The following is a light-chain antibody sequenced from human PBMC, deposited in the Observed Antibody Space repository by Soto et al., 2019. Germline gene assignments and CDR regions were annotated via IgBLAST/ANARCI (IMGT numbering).Light chain of an antibody. V-gene: IGKV3-15*01. CDR1: QTVTSA. CDR3: HQSNDWWT. Sequence: EIVLTQSPGTLSLSPGERATLSCRASQTVTSAYMAWYQQKPGQAPNLLIYAASTRATGIPARFSGSGSGTEFTLTISSLQSEDFAVYYCHQSNDWWTFGKGTKVDIK. CDR2: AAS. J-gene: IGKJ1*01.